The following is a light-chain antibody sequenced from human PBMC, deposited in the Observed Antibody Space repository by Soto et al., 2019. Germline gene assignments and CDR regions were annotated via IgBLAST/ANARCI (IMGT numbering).Light chain of an antibody. Sequence: QSVLTQPPSASGTPGQTVIISCSGSSSNIGSNYVSWYQRLPGTPPKLLNYKKNQRPSGVPDRFSGSKSGTSASLAISGLRSADEAEYYCAAWDDSLSGWVFGGGTKVTVL. V-gene: IGLV1-47*01. J-gene: IGLJ3*02. CDR2: KKN. CDR1: SSNIGSNY. CDR3: AAWDDSLSGWV.